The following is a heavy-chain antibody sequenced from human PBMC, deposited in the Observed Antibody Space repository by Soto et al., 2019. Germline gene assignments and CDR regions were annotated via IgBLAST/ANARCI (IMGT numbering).Heavy chain of an antibody. J-gene: IGHJ6*02. CDR1: GFTFSNAW. V-gene: IGHV3-15*07. CDR2: IKSKTDGGTT. CDR3: TTTIAAAVRDYYGMDV. D-gene: IGHD6-13*01. Sequence: GGSLRLSCAASGFTFSNAWMNWVRQAPGKGLEWVGRIKSKTDGGTTDYAAPVKGRFTISRDDSKNTLYLQMNSLKTEDTAVYYCTTTIAAAVRDYYGMDVWGQGTTVTVSS.